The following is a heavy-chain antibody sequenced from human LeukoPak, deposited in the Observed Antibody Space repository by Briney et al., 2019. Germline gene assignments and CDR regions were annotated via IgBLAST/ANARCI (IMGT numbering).Heavy chain of an antibody. CDR3: ARGRDDLIYYFDY. D-gene: IGHD3/OR15-3a*01. V-gene: IGHV4-4*02. Sequence: SETLSLTCAVSGDSMTSNNWWSWVRQPPGKGLEWIGDIYHTGRTNYNPSFKSRVTISLDTSKNQFSLKLSSVTAADTAVYYCARGRDDLIYYFDYWGQGTLVTVSS. CDR2: IYHTGRT. CDR1: GDSMTSNNW. J-gene: IGHJ4*02.